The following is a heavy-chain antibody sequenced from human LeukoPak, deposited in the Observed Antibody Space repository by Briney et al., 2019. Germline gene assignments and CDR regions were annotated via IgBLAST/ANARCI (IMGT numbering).Heavy chain of an antibody. Sequence: GGSLRLSCAASGFTFSSYAMSWVRQAPGKGLEWVSAISGSGGSTYYADSVKGRFTISRDNSKNTLYLQINSLRAEDTAVYYCAKDGGEYSYGPNYFDYWGQGTLVTVSS. D-gene: IGHD5-18*01. CDR3: AKDGGEYSYGPNYFDY. J-gene: IGHJ4*02. CDR1: GFTFSSYA. V-gene: IGHV3-23*01. CDR2: ISGSGGST.